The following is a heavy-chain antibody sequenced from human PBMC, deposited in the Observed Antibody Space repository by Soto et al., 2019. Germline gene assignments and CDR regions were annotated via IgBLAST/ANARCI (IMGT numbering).Heavy chain of an antibody. Sequence: QVKLVQSGAEVKKPGASVKVSCKASGYTFTNFGISWVRQAPGQGLEWMGWISAYNGNTNYAQNFQGRVTMTTDTSTGTAYMALWSLRSDDTAVYYFARGATPIDYWGQGTLVTVSS. J-gene: IGHJ4*02. V-gene: IGHV1-18*01. CDR1: GYTFTNFG. CDR2: ISAYNGNT. D-gene: IGHD2-15*01. CDR3: ARGATPIDY.